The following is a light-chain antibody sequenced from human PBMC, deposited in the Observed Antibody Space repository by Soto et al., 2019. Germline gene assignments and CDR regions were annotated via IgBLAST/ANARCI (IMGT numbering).Light chain of an antibody. CDR3: QQYGSSPTT. V-gene: IGKV3-20*01. CDR2: GAS. Sequence: EIVLTQSPGTLSLSPGERATLSCRASQSVSSGYLTWYQQKPGQAPRRLIFGASRRATGIPDRFSGRGSGTDFTLTISRLEPEDFAVYYCQQYGSSPTTFGQGTKLEIK. CDR1: QSVSSGY. J-gene: IGKJ1*01.